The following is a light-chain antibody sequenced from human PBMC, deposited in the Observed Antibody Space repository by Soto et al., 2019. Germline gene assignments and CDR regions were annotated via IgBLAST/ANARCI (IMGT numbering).Light chain of an antibody. CDR1: QSVSSK. Sequence: EIVMTQSPATLSVSPGERATLSCRASQSVSSKLAWYQHKPGQAPRLLIYDTDTRAAGIPARFTGSGSGTDFTLTISRLEPEDFAVYYCQQYGNSPFTFGPGTKVDIK. CDR2: DTD. V-gene: IGKV3-15*01. CDR3: QQYGNSPFT. J-gene: IGKJ3*01.